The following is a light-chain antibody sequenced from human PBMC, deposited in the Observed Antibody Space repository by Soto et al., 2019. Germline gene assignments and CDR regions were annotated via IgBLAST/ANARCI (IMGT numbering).Light chain of an antibody. V-gene: IGKV3-15*01. CDR3: KHYNNWPE. Sequence: IVMTQSPVTLSVSPGERATLCCRASQNIRTNLAWYQQKPGQAPRLLIYGASTRATGIPARFSGSGSGTEFILTINSLQSEDFAVYYCKHYNNWPEFGQGTKLEIK. CDR2: GAS. J-gene: IGKJ2*01. CDR1: QNIRTN.